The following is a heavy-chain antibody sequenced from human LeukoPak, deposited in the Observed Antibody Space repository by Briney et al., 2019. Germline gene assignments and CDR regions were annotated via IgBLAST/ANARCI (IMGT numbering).Heavy chain of an antibody. CDR3: ARGRSSGSYGLFDC. V-gene: IGHV3-21*01. Sequence: PGGSLRLSCAASGFTFSSYSMNWVRQAPGKGLEWVSSISSSSSYIYYADSVKGRFTISRDNAKNSLYLQMNSLRAEDTAVYYCARGRSSGSYGLFDCWGQGTLVTVSS. CDR1: GFTFSSYS. CDR2: ISSSSSYI. J-gene: IGHJ4*02. D-gene: IGHD3-22*01.